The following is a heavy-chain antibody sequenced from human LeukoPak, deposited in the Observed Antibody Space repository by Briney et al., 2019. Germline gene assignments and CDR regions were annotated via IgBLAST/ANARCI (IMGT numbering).Heavy chain of an antibody. CDR2: IKSKTDGGTT. D-gene: IGHD3-9*01. V-gene: IGHV3-15*01. Sequence: ETLSLTCTVSGGSISSYYWSWIRQPPGKGLEWVGRIKSKTDGGTTDYAAPVKGGFTISRDDSKNTLYLQMNSLKTEDTAVYYCTTPRYFDWLSGGWGQGTLVTVSS. CDR3: TTPRYFDWLSGG. J-gene: IGHJ4*02. CDR1: GGSISSYY.